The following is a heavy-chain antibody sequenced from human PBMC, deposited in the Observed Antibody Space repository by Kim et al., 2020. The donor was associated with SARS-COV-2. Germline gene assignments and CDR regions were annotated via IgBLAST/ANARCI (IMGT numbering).Heavy chain of an antibody. CDR2: ISYDGSNK. J-gene: IGHJ4*02. D-gene: IGHD5-18*01. CDR1: GFTFSSYA. CDR3: ARGGLGGYSYGSF. V-gene: IGHV3-30-3*01. Sequence: GGSLRLSCAASGFTFSSYAMHWVRQAPGKGLEWVAVISYDGSNKYYADSVKGRFTISRDNSKNTLYLQMNSLRAEDTAVYYCARGGLGGYSYGSFWGQGTLVTVSS.